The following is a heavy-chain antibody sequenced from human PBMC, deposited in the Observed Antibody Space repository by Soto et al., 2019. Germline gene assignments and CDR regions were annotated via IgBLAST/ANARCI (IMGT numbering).Heavy chain of an antibody. CDR1: GDSISSSSYY. J-gene: IGHJ6*02. CDR3: ARARVPYSSTWYRYDYYGMDI. V-gene: IGHV4-31*03. CDR2: IHYSGNT. Sequence: SETLSLTCTVSGDSISSSSYYWSWSRQHPGKGLEWIGYIHYSGNTRYNPSLKSRLTISVDTSKNQFSLMLSSLTAADTAVYFCARARVPYSSTWYRYDYYGMDIWGQGTTVTVSS. D-gene: IGHD6-13*01.